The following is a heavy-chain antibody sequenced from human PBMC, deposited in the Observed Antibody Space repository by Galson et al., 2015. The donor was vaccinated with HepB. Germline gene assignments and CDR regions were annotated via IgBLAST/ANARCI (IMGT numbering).Heavy chain of an antibody. CDR3: AAGSAAAGLKGFDD. CDR2: IVVGFGDT. Sequence: SVKVSCKASGFTLSRSAVQWVRQARGQPLEWIGWIVVGFGDTKYAQRFHERVSIISDTSRTTVYLELNNLGSEDTAVYYCAAGSAAAGLKGFDDWGQGTLITVSS. V-gene: IGHV1-58*01. D-gene: IGHD6-13*01. CDR1: GFTLSRSA. J-gene: IGHJ4*02.